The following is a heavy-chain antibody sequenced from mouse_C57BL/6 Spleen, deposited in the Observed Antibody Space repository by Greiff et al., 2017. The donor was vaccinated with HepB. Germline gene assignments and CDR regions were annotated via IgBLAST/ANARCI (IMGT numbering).Heavy chain of an antibody. V-gene: IGHV1-69*01. D-gene: IGHD1-1*01. CDR3: ARKGYYGSSPPFDY. Sequence: QVQLKQPGAELVMPGASVKLSCKASGYTFTSYWVHWVKQRPGQGLEWIGEIDPSDSYTNYNQKFKGKSTLTVDKSSSTAYMQLSSLTSEDSAVYYCARKGYYGSSPPFDYWGQGTTLTVSS. J-gene: IGHJ2*01. CDR1: GYTFTSYW. CDR2: IDPSDSYT.